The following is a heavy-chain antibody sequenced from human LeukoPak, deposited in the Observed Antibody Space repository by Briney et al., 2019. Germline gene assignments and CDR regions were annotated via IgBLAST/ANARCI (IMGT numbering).Heavy chain of an antibody. V-gene: IGHV3-30*18. CDR1: GFTFSSYG. Sequence: GGSLRLSCAASGFTFSSYGMHWVRQAPGKGLEWVAVISYDGSNKYYADSVKGRFTISRDNSKNTLYLQMNSLRAEDTAVYYCAKDSMGGYCSSTSCSYFDYWGQGTLVTVSS. D-gene: IGHD2-2*01. CDR2: ISYDGSNK. J-gene: IGHJ4*02. CDR3: AKDSMGGYCSSTSCSYFDY.